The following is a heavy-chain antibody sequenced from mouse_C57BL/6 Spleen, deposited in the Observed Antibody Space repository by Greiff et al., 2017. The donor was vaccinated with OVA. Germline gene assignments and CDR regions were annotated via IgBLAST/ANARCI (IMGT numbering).Heavy chain of an antibody. J-gene: IGHJ4*01. V-gene: IGHV3-6*01. D-gene: IGHD1-1*01. Sequence: EVQLQESGPGLVKPSQSLSLTCSVTGYSITSGYYWNWIRQFPGNKLEWMGYISYDGSNNYNPSLKNRISITRDTSKNQFFLKLNSVTTEDTATYYCARVPTTVVASYYAMDYWGQGTSVTVSS. CDR1: GYSITSGYY. CDR2: ISYDGSN. CDR3: ARVPTTVVASYYAMDY.